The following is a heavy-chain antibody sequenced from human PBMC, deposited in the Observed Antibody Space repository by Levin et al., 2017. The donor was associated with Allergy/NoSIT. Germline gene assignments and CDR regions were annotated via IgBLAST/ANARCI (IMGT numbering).Heavy chain of an antibody. V-gene: IGHV4-4*07. D-gene: IGHD3-10*01. Sequence: SETLSLICRVSDASTDDSINDYSWSWIRKSAGRGLEWIGQIPAGGSPKYSPSFQSRVHMSIDTPTNYFSLQMTSVTAADTAIYYCARRFEGSLVWLGDLSWFGPWGQGGLVTVSS. CDR1: DASTDDSINDYS. CDR2: IPAGGSP. CDR3: ARRFEGSLVWLGDLSWFGP. J-gene: IGHJ5*02.